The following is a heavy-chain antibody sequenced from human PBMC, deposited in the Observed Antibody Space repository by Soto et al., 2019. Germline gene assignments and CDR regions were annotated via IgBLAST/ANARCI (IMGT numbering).Heavy chain of an antibody. Sequence: SETLSLTCAVYGGSFSGYYWSWIRQPPGKGLEWIGEINHSGSTNYNPSLKSRVTISVDTSKNQFSLKLSSVTAADTAVYYCARRHHLWFGELYNWFDPWGQGTLVTVSS. J-gene: IGHJ5*02. CDR3: ARRHHLWFGELYNWFDP. V-gene: IGHV4-34*01. D-gene: IGHD3-10*01. CDR1: GGSFSGYY. CDR2: INHSGST.